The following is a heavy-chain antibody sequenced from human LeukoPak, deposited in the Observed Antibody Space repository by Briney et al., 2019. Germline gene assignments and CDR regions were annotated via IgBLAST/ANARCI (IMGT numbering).Heavy chain of an antibody. V-gene: IGHV1-69*02. Sequence: ASVKVSCKASGGTFSSYTISWVRQAPGQGLEWMGRIIPILGIANYAQKFQGRVTITADKSTSTAYMELSSLRSEDTAVYYCASPDDSSGYGYDYWGQGTLVTVSS. CDR3: ASPDDSSGYGYDY. D-gene: IGHD3-22*01. J-gene: IGHJ4*02. CDR2: IIPILGIA. CDR1: GGTFSSYT.